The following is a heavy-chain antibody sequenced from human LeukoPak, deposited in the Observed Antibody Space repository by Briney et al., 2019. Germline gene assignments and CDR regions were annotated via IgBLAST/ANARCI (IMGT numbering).Heavy chain of an antibody. Sequence: SVKVSCKASGFTFTSSAVQWVRKARGQRLEWIGWIVVGSGSTKYAQKFQERVTITRDMSTSTAYMELSSLRSEDTAVYYCAADPSDYGMDVWGQGTTVTVSS. CDR1: GFTFTSSA. V-gene: IGHV1-58*01. J-gene: IGHJ6*02. CDR3: AADPSDYGMDV. CDR2: IVVGSGST.